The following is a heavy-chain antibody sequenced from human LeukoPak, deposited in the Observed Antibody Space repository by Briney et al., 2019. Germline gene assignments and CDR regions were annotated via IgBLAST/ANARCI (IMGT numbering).Heavy chain of an antibody. CDR3: ARVAMAENYYDSSGYFDY. J-gene: IGHJ4*02. Sequence: SETLSLTCTVSGDSISSYYWSWIRPPPGKGLEWIGYIYYDGSTNYNPSLKSRVTISVDTSKNQFSLKLSSVTAADTAVYYCARVAMAENYYDSSGYFDYWGQGTLVTVSS. CDR1: GDSISSYY. V-gene: IGHV4-59*01. CDR2: IYYDGST. D-gene: IGHD3-22*01.